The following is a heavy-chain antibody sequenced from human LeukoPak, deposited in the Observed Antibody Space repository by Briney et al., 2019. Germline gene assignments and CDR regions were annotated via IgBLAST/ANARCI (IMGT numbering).Heavy chain of an antibody. CDR3: AKVAGDSSGWYTYYFDY. Sequence: GGSLRLSCATSGFTFSSYAMSWVRQAPGKGLEWVSAISGSGSSTYYADSVKGRFTISRDNSKNTLYLQMNSLRAEDTAVYYCAKVAGDSSGWYTYYFDYWGQGTLVTVSS. J-gene: IGHJ4*02. CDR2: ISGSGSST. V-gene: IGHV3-23*01. CDR1: GFTFSSYA. D-gene: IGHD6-19*01.